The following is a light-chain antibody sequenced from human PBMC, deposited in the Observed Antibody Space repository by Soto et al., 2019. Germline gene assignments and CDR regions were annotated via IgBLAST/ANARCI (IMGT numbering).Light chain of an antibody. V-gene: IGLV1-44*01. CDR1: GSNIGSNT. Sequence: QSVLTQPPSASATPGQRVTISCSGGGSNIGSNTVNWYQQLPGTAPKLLIHSNNQRPSGVPDRFSGSKSGTSASLAISGLQAEDEADYYCAAWDDSLNGVVFGGGTKLPVL. J-gene: IGLJ2*01. CDR2: SNN. CDR3: AAWDDSLNGVV.